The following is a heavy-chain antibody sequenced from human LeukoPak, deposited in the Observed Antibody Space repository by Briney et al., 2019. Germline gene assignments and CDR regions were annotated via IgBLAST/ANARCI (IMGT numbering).Heavy chain of an antibody. CDR3: ARSMTSNYYGSGSYYKGDWFDP. Sequence: SETLSLTCAVSGGSISSGGYSWSWIRQPPGKGLEWIGYIYHSGSTYYNPSLKSRVTISVDRSKNQFSLKLSSVTAADTAVYYCARSMTSNYYGSGSYYKGDWFDPWGQGTLVTVSS. J-gene: IGHJ5*02. CDR2: IYHSGST. V-gene: IGHV4-30-2*01. D-gene: IGHD3-10*01. CDR1: GGSISSGGYS.